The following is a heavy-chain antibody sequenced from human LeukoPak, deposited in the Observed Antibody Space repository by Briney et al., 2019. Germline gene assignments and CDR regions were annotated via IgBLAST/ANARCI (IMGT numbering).Heavy chain of an antibody. CDR2: IKSKTDGGTT. J-gene: IGHJ1*01. CDR3: TTLGGYNFLSSFQH. V-gene: IGHV3-15*01. Sequence: SWIRQPAGKGLEWVGRIKSKTDGGTTDYAAPVKGRFTISRDDSKNTLYLQMNSLKTEDTAVYYCTTLGGYNFLSSFQHWGQGTLVTVSS. D-gene: IGHD5-24*01.